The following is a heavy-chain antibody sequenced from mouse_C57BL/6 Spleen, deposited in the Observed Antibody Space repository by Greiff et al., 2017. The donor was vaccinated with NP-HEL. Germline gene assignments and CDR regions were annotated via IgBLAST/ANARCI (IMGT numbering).Heavy chain of an antibody. V-gene: IGHV14-4*01. J-gene: IGHJ1*03. D-gene: IGHD1-1*01. CDR3: TTDGRSYRYCDV. Sequence: VQLQQSGAELVRPGASVKLSCTASGFNIKDDYMHWVKQRPEQGLEWIGWIDPENGDTEYASKFQGKATITADTASNTAYLQLSSLTSEDTAVYYCTTDGRSYRYCDVWGTGTTVTVSS. CDR1: GFNIKDDY. CDR2: IDPENGDT.